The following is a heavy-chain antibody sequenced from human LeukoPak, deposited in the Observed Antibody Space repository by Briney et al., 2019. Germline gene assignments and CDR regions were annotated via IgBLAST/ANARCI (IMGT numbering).Heavy chain of an antibody. J-gene: IGHJ4*02. V-gene: IGHV1-46*01. CDR3: ARSRWAGYGYDYFDY. Sequence: ASVKVSCKASGYTFTGYYMHWVRQAPGQGLEWMGWINPSGGSTSYAQKFQGRVTMTRDTSTSTVYMELSSLRSEDTAVYYCARSRWAGYGYDYFDYWGQGTLVTVSS. CDR1: GYTFTGYY. D-gene: IGHD5-18*01. CDR2: INPSGGST.